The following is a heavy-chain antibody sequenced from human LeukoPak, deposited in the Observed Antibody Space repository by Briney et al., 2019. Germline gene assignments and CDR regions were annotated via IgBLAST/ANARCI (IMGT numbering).Heavy chain of an antibody. CDR2: IIPIFGTA. V-gene: IGHV1-69*01. CDR1: GGTFSSYA. D-gene: IGHD6-19*01. Sequence: SVKVSCKASGGTFSSYAISWVRQAPGQGLEWMGGIIPIFGTANYAQKFQGRVTIAADESTSTAYMELSSLRSEDTAVYYCARVQISGWTFYYYYGMDVWGQGTTVTVSS. CDR3: ARVQISGWTFYYYYGMDV. J-gene: IGHJ6*02.